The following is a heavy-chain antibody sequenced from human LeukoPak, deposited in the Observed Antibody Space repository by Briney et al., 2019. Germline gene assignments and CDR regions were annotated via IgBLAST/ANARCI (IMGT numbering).Heavy chain of an antibody. CDR1: GFTFSSYA. D-gene: IGHD5-18*01. Sequence: GGSLRLSCAASGFTFSSYAMSWVRQAPGKGLEGVSAISGSGGSTYYADSVKGRFTISRDNSKNTLYLQMNSLRAEDTAVCYCAKEDIRGYSYGDIDYWGQGTLVTVSS. J-gene: IGHJ4*02. CDR2: ISGSGGST. CDR3: AKEDIRGYSYGDIDY. V-gene: IGHV3-23*01.